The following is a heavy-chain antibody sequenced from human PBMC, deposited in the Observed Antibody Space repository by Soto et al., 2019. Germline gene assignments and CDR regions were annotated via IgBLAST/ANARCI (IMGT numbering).Heavy chain of an antibody. CDR2: IVVGSGNT. CDR3: AADTQVGATLVDY. CDR1: GFTFSSSA. D-gene: IGHD1-26*01. V-gene: IGHV1-58*01. Sequence: VKVSRKLSGFTFSSSAVKWVRQARGQRLEWIGWIVVGSGNTNYAQKFQERVTITRDMSTSTAYMELSSLRSEDTAVYYCAADTQVGATLVDYWGQGTLVTVSS. J-gene: IGHJ4*02.